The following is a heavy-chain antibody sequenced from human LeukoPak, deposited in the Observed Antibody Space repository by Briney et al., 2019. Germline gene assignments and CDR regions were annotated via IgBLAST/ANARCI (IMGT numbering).Heavy chain of an antibody. V-gene: IGHV3-7*01. CDR3: TSWGDTTAEYFQR. CDR1: GFTFSSYW. CDR2: INPDGRDT. J-gene: IGHJ1*01. Sequence: GGSLRLSCAASGFTFSSYWMNWVRQAPGKGLEWVAHINPDGRDTYYVDSVKGRFTTSRDNAQNSMYLQMNSQRVEDTAVYYCTSWGDTTAEYFQRWGQGTLVTVSS. D-gene: IGHD2-21*02.